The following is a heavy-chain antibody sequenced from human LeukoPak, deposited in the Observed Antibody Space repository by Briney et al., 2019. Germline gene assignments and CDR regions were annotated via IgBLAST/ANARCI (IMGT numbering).Heavy chain of an antibody. V-gene: IGHV4-39*01. CDR2: IYYSGST. D-gene: IGHD2-2*01. J-gene: IGHJ4*02. Sequence: SETLSLTCTVSGGSISSSSYYWGWIRQPPGKGLEWIGSIYYSGSTYYNPSLKSRVTISVDTPKSQFSLKLSSVTAADTAVYYCARRMPYCSSTSCHRYYFDYWGQGTLVTVSS. CDR3: ARRMPYCSSTSCHRYYFDY. CDR1: GGSISSSSYY.